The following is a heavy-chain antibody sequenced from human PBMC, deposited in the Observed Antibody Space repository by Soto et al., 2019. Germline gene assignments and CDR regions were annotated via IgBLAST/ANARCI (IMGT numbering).Heavy chain of an antibody. Sequence: QVQLVQSGAAVKKPGSSVKVSCKASGGTFSTYTFTWVRQAPGQGLEWMGGITPILRTRHYAQKCQGRVTITADDSTRTLYMELSTLRSEDTAVYYCARDQAVAGFDVWGQGTLVTVSS. CDR3: ARDQAVAGFDV. CDR2: ITPILRTR. J-gene: IGHJ4*02. D-gene: IGHD6-19*01. V-gene: IGHV1-69*01. CDR1: GGTFSTYT.